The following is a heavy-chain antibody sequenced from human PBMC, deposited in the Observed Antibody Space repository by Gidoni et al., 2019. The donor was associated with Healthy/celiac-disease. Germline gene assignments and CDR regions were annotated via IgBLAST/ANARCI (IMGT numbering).Heavy chain of an antibody. CDR3: ARGPSYYCGGDCYTYYFDY. CDR2: IKQDGSEK. CDR1: GFTFSSYW. Sequence: EVQLVESGGGLVQPGGSLRLSCAASGFTFSSYWMSCVRQAPGKGLEWVANIKQDGSEKYYVDSVKGRFTISRDNAKNSLYLQMNSLRAEDTAVYYCARGPSYYCGGDCYTYYFDYWGQGTLVTVSS. J-gene: IGHJ4*02. V-gene: IGHV3-7*04. D-gene: IGHD2-21*02.